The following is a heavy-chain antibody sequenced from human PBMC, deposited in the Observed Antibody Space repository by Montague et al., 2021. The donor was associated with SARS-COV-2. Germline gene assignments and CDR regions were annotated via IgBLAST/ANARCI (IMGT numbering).Heavy chain of an antibody. CDR1: GGSISSSSYY. CDR3: ARDYGDYGSGYYYGMDV. CDR2: IYYSGST. D-gene: IGHD4-17*01. Sequence: SETLSLTCTVSGGSISSSSYYWGWIRQPPGKGLEWIGSIYYSGSTYYNPSLKSRVTISVDTSKNQFSLKLSSVTAADTAVYYCARDYGDYGSGYYYGMDVWGKGTTVTVSS. J-gene: IGHJ6*04. V-gene: IGHV4-39*07.